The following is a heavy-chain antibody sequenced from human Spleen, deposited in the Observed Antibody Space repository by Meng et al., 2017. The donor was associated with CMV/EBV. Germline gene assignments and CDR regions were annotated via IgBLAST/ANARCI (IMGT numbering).Heavy chain of an antibody. Sequence: SGPTLVKPKQTLTLTCNFSGFSLKTSGKRVSWIRQPPGKALEWLARIDWDDDKFYSTSLKTRLTISKDTSKNQVVLTMSNMDPADTATYYCVRMGMGVHDVFDIWGQGTMVTVSS. CDR1: GFSLKTSGKR. CDR2: IDWDDDK. J-gene: IGHJ3*02. CDR3: VRMGMGVHDVFDI. D-gene: IGHD1-26*01. V-gene: IGHV2-70D*14.